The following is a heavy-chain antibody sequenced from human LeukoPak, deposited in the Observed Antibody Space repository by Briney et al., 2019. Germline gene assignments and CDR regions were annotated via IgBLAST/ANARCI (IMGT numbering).Heavy chain of an antibody. CDR1: GFTFSHYW. J-gene: IGHJ4*02. D-gene: IGHD6-6*01. Sequence: GGSLRLSCAASGFTFSHYWMVWVRQTPEKGLVWVSYIVSDGSGTSYADSVKGRFTMSRDNAKDMLYLQMDSLRTEDTAVYYCARAAYNSSPDYWGQGTLVTVSS. CDR2: IVSDGSGT. CDR3: ARAAYNSSPDY. V-gene: IGHV3-74*01.